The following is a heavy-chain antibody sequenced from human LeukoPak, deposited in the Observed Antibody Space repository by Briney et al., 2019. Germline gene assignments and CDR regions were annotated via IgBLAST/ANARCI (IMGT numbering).Heavy chain of an antibody. CDR3: AKDPETGAQHWYFDL. CDR1: GFTFSNYA. Sequence: GGSLRLSCAASGFTFSNYAMSWVRQAPGQGLEWVSTISGSGDSTYYADSVKGRFTISRDNSKNTLYVQMNSLRVEDTAVYRCAKDPETGAQHWYFDLWGRGTLVTVSS. J-gene: IGHJ2*01. D-gene: IGHD7-27*01. V-gene: IGHV3-23*01. CDR2: ISGSGDST.